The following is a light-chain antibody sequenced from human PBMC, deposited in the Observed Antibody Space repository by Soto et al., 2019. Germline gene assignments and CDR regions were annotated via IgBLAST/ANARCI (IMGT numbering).Light chain of an antibody. CDR3: SSYTSSSTLDVV. V-gene: IGLV2-14*01. CDR1: SSDVGGYNY. J-gene: IGLJ2*01. Sequence: QSVLTQPASVSGSPGQSITISCTGTSSDVGGYNYVSWYQQHPGKAPQLMIYEVSNRPSGVSNRLSGSTSGNTASLTISGLQAEDEAVYYCSSYTSSSTLDVVFGGGTTLTVL. CDR2: EVS.